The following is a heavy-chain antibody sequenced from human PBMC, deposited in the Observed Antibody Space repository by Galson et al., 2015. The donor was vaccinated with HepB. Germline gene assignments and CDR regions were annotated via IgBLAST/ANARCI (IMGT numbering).Heavy chain of an antibody. J-gene: IGHJ4*02. Sequence: QSGAEVKKPGESLKISCKGSGYSFTSYWIGWVRQMPGKGLEWMGIIYPGDSDTRYSPSFQGQVTISADKSISTAYLQWSSLKASDIAMYYCARPGGGSWPKESNYAFDYWGQGTLVTVSS. CDR2: IYPGDSDT. CDR3: ARPGGGSWPKESNYAFDY. CDR1: GYSFTSYW. D-gene: IGHD2-15*01. V-gene: IGHV5-51*03.